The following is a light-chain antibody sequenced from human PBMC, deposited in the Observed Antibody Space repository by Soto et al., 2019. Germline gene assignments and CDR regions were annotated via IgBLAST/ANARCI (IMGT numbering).Light chain of an antibody. CDR3: SSYTSIATYV. V-gene: IGLV2-14*01. CDR2: GVT. CDR1: SSDIGAFNY. Sequence: QSALTQPASVSGSPGQSIAISCTGSSSDIGAFNYVAWYQQHPGKAPKLIIHGVTNRPSGVSSRFSGSKSDYTASLTISGLQAEDEADYYCSSYTSIATYVFGTGTRSPS. J-gene: IGLJ1*01.